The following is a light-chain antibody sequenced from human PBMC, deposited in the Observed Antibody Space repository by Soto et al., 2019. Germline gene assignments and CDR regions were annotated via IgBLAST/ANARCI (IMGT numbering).Light chain of an antibody. CDR2: DAS. J-gene: IGKJ4*01. CDR1: QSVGTY. V-gene: IGKV3-11*01. Sequence: EIVLTQSPATLSLSPGERATLSCRASQSVGTYLVWYQQKPGQAPRLLIYDASKRAIGIPDRVSGSGSGTDFTLTISSLEPGDSAVYYCQQRRAWPRVFGGGTRME. CDR3: QQRRAWPRV.